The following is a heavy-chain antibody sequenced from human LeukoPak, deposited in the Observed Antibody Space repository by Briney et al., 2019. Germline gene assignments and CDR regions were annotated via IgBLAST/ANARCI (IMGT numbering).Heavy chain of an antibody. J-gene: IGHJ4*02. V-gene: IGHV3-49*04. CDR3: ARDYDFLTGSSDY. CDR2: IRSKTYGGTT. CDR1: GFTFSSYG. D-gene: IGHD3-9*01. Sequence: GRSLRLSCAASGFTFSSYGMHWVRQAPGKGLEWVGFIRSKTYGGTTEYAASVIGRFTISRDDSKSIAYLLINSLKTEDTAVYYCARDYDFLTGSSDYWGQGTLVTVSS.